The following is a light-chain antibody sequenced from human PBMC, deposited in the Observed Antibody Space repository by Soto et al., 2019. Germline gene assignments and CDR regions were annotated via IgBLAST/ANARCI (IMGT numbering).Light chain of an antibody. CDR1: QSVGGD. Sequence: EVVMTQSPATLSLSPGERVTLSCRASQSVGGDLAWYQQKPGQAPRLLIYGASTRATGIPARFSGSGSGTEFTLTISSLQSEDFAVYYCQQYNNWPPWTFGQGTKVDIK. CDR3: QQYNNWPPWT. CDR2: GAS. V-gene: IGKV3-15*01. J-gene: IGKJ1*01.